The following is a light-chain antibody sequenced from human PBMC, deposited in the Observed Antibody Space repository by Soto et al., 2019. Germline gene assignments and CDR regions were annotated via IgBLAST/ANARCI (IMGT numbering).Light chain of an antibody. Sequence: EVVLTQSPGTLSLSPGERATLSCRASQSVSRRYLAWYQQKPGQAPRLLIFGPSSRATGIPDRFSGSGSGTDFTLTISSLEPEDFGVYYCLQYDTSPPRYTFGQGTKLEIK. CDR2: GPS. CDR1: QSVSRRY. CDR3: LQYDTSPPRYT. V-gene: IGKV3-20*01. J-gene: IGKJ2*01.